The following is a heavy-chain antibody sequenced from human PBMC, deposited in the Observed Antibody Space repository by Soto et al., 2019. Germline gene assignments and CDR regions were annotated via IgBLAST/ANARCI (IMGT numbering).Heavy chain of an antibody. V-gene: IGHV3-7*03. CDR3: AAYCYTMTCTHFHGYS. D-gene: IGHD3-16*02. CDR2: IKQDESDK. CDR1: GFRFRDYW. Sequence: PGGSLRLSGAVGGFRFRDYWRSWVRQAPGKGLEWVANIKQDESDKYYVDSVKGRFTISRDNAKNALYLQMNSLRVEDTAVYYCAAYCYTMTCTHFHGYSWGQGTQVTVSS. J-gene: IGHJ5*02.